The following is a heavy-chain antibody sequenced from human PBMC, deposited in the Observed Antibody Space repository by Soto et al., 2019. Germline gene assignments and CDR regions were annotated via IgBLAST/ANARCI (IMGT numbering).Heavy chain of an antibody. J-gene: IGHJ6*02. CDR2: IYYSGST. D-gene: IGHD3-9*01. Sequence: QVQLQESGPGLVKPSQTLSLSCTVSGGSISSGGYYWSWIRQHPGKGLEWIGYIYYSGSTYYNPSLKSRVTILVDTSKSQFSLKLSSVTAADTAVYYCARGGAYYDILTGYYRHYYYGMDVWGQGTTVTVSS. CDR3: ARGGAYYDILTGYYRHYYYGMDV. V-gene: IGHV4-31*03. CDR1: GGSISSGGYY.